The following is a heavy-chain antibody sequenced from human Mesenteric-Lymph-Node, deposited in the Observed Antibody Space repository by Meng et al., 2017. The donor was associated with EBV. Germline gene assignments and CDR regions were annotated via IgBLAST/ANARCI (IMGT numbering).Heavy chain of an antibody. D-gene: IGHD2-21*02. CDR1: GYTFTNYA. Sequence: HVQLVQSGSGLKKPGAAVQVSCKASGYTFTNYALTWVRQAPGQGLEWLGWINTNTGNPTYAPGFAGRYVFSLDTSVSSAYLQISSLKADDSAVYYCARDSEGNDLSIDYWGQGTLVTVSS. CDR3: ARDSEGNDLSIDY. V-gene: IGHV7-4-1*02. J-gene: IGHJ4*02. CDR2: INTNTGNP.